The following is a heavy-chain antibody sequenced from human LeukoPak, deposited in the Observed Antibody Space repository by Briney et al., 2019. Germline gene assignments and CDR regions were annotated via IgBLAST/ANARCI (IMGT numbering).Heavy chain of an antibody. CDR2: IKQDGSEK. J-gene: IGHJ4*02. D-gene: IGHD3-22*01. V-gene: IGHV3-7*01. CDR3: RYDTSGYYSGDY. Sequence: GGSLRLSCAASGFTFTSYWMSWVRQAPGKGLEWVANIKQDGSEKYYVDSVKGRFTISRDNAKNSLYLQMNSLRAEDTAVYYCRYDTSGYYSGDYWGQGTLVTVSS. CDR1: GFTFTSYW.